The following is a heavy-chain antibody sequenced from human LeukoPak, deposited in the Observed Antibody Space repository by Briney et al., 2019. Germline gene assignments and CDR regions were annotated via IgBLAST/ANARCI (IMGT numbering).Heavy chain of an antibody. V-gene: IGHV3-23*01. Sequence: PGGSLRLSCAASGFTFSSYAMRWVRQAPGKGLEWVSAISGSGGSTYYADSVKGRFTISRDNSKNTLYLQMNSLRAEDTAVYYCARDRSSGRPYYYYYMDVWGKGTTVTVSS. D-gene: IGHD6-19*01. CDR2: ISGSGGST. CDR3: ARDRSSGRPYYYYYMDV. CDR1: GFTFSSYA. J-gene: IGHJ6*03.